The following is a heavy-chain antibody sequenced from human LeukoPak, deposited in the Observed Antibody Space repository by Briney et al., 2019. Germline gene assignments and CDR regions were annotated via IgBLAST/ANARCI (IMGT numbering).Heavy chain of an antibody. CDR3: ARDRCGGDCYSGYGMDV. D-gene: IGHD2-21*02. CDR1: GGSISSGGYY. Sequence: SQTLSLTCTVSGGSISSGGYYWSWIRQHPGKGLEWIGYIYYSGSTYSNPSLKSRVTISVDTSKNQFSLKLSSVTAADTAVYYCARDRCGGDCYSGYGMDVWGQGTTVTVSS. CDR2: IYYSGST. J-gene: IGHJ6*02. V-gene: IGHV4-31*03.